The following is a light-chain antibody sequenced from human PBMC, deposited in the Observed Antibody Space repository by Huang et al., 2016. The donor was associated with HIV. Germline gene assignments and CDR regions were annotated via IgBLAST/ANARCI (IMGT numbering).Light chain of an antibody. J-gene: IGKJ4*01. V-gene: IGKV1-9*01. CDR3: QQFNNYPLT. CDR1: QGISSF. CDR2: AAS. Sequence: IQLTQSPSSLSASVGDRVTITCRASQGISSFLAWYQKKPGKAPKLLMYAASTLHSGVPLRFSGSGSGTDFTLTISSLQPEDFATYYCQQFNNYPLTFGGGTKVEIK.